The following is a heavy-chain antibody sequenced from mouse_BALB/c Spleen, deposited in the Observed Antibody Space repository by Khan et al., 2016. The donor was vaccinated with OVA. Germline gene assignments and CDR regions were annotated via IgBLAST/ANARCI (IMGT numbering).Heavy chain of an antibody. V-gene: IGHV1S135*01. CDR2: IDPFSGST. Sequence: VQLQQSGPELMKPGASVKISCMASGYSFTTYYIHWVMQSHGKSLEWIGYIDPFSGSTTYNQKFKGKATLTVDKSSSTAYIHLSTLTSEDSAVYYCTRQCYVAWFTYWGQGTLVTVSA. CDR3: TRQCYVAWFTY. CDR1: GYSFTTYY. J-gene: IGHJ3*01. D-gene: IGHD2-12*01.